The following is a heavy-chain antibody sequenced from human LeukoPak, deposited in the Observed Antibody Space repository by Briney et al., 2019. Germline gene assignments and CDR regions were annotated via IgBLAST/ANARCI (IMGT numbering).Heavy chain of an antibody. J-gene: IGHJ5*02. D-gene: IGHD1-14*01. CDR2: VYYSGNI. CDR1: GGSIDSSGSY. Sequence: SETLSLTCTVSGGSIDSSGSYWGWIRQPPGKGLEWIGSVYYSGNIDHNPSLKSRITISLDTSKNQFSLKLSSVTAVDTAVYYCARIKDQPGHNWFDPWGQGTLVTVSS. CDR3: ARIKDQPGHNWFDP. V-gene: IGHV4-39*07.